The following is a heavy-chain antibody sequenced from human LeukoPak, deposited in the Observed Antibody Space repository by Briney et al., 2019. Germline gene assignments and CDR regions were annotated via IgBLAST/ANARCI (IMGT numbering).Heavy chain of an antibody. CDR3: ARDLDEAEAGD. CDR2: ISYDGSNK. D-gene: IGHD6-19*01. CDR1: GFTFSSYA. Sequence: PGRSLRLSCAASGFTFSSYAMHWVRQAPGKGLEWVAVISYDGSNKYYADSVKGRFTISRDNSKNTLYLQMNSLRAEDTAVYYCARDLDEAEAGDWGQGTLVTVSS. V-gene: IGHV3-30*04. J-gene: IGHJ4*02.